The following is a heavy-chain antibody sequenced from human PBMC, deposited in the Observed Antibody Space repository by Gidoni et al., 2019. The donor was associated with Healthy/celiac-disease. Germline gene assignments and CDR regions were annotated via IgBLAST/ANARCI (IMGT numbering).Heavy chain of an antibody. Sequence: EVQLVESGGGLVKPGGSLRLSCAASGFTFSSYSMNWVRQAPGKGLEWASSISSSSSYIYYADSVKGRFTISRDNAKNSLYLQMNSLRAEDTAVYYCARFYDFWSGYGFDYWGQGTLVTVSS. D-gene: IGHD3-3*01. CDR3: ARFYDFWSGYGFDY. CDR1: GFTFSSYS. V-gene: IGHV3-21*01. CDR2: ISSSSSYI. J-gene: IGHJ4*02.